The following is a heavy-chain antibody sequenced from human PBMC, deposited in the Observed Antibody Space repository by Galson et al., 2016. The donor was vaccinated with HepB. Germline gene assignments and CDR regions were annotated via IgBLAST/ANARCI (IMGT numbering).Heavy chain of an antibody. CDR3: GRGSKYGFDM. D-gene: IGHD2-15*01. V-gene: IGHV3-23*01. J-gene: IGHJ3*02. CDR2: ISSGGST. CDR1: GFTFRIYH. Sequence: SLRLSCAASGFTFRIYHMTWVRQAPGKGLEWVSAISSGGSTYYADSVKGRFSISRDNSKNILYLQMNSLRADDTAVYYCGRGSKYGFDMWGQGTMVTVSS.